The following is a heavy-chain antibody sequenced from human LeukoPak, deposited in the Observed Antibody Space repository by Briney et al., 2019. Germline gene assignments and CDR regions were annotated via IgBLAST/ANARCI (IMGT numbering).Heavy chain of an antibody. V-gene: IGHV1-46*01. Sequence: ASVKVSCKASGYTFINHWMHWVRQAPGQGLEWVGSINPTGTTTLYAQKFQGRVTMTRDMSTSTVYMELSSLRSEDTAVYYCARAQDSSSSGIDYWGQGTLVTVSS. CDR1: GYTFINHW. CDR3: ARAQDSSSSGIDY. J-gene: IGHJ4*02. D-gene: IGHD6-6*01. CDR2: INPTGTTT.